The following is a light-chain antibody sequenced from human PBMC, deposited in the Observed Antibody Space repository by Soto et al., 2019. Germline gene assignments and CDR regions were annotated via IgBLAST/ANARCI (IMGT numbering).Light chain of an antibody. J-gene: IGKJ4*01. Sequence: EIVMTQSPATLSVAPGERVTLSCRASQGVSRKLAWYQHKSGQAPRLLISGASTGATGIPARFSGSGSGTEFPPTISSLPSEDCAIYYCQQYHTLPINFRGGTKVEIK. CDR1: QGVSRK. CDR2: GAS. V-gene: IGKV3-15*01. CDR3: QQYHTLPIN.